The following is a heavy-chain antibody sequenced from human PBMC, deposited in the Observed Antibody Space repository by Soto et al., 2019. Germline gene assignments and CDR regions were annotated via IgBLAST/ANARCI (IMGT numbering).Heavy chain of an antibody. CDR1: GGSISSGGYY. V-gene: IGHV4-31*03. CDR2: IYYSAST. CDR3: ARHLPYCGGDCYSLDY. Sequence: SETLSLTCTVSGGSISSGGYYWNWIRQHPGKGLEWIGYIYYSASTYYNPSLKSRVTISVDTSKNQFSLNLSSVTAADTAVYYCARHLPYCGGDCYSLDYWGQGTLVTVSS. D-gene: IGHD2-21*02. J-gene: IGHJ4*02.